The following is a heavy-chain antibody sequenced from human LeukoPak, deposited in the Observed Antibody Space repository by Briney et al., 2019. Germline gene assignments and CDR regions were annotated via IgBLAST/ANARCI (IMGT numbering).Heavy chain of an antibody. CDR2: ISAYNGNT. Sequence: ASVKVSCKASGYTFTSYGISWVRQAPGQGLERMGWISAYNGNTNYAQKLQGRVTMTTDTSTSTAYMELRSLRSDDTAVYYCARDGNVLRYFDWPRYWFDPWGQGTLVTVSS. J-gene: IGHJ5*02. CDR1: GYTFTSYG. D-gene: IGHD3-9*01. V-gene: IGHV1-18*01. CDR3: ARDGNVLRYFDWPRYWFDP.